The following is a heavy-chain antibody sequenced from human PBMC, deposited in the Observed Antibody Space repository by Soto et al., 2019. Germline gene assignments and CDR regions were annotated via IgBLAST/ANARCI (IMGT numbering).Heavy chain of an antibody. CDR3: ARHSAYSSGCDY. J-gene: IGHJ4*02. Sequence: GWVRQPPGKGLEWMGIIYPGDSDTRYSPSFQGQVTISADKSISTAYLQWSSLKASDTAMYYCARHSAYSSGCDYWGQGTLVTVS. V-gene: IGHV5-51*01. D-gene: IGHD6-19*01. CDR2: IYPGDSDT.